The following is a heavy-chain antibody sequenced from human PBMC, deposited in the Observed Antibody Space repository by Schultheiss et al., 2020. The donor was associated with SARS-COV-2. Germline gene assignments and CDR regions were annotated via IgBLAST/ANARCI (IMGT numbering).Heavy chain of an antibody. J-gene: IGHJ6*03. CDR1: GFTFSNAW. D-gene: IGHD2-2*01. CDR2: IKSKTDGGTT. CDR3: ARDGDIIGYCSSTSCYHYYMDV. V-gene: IGHV3-15*07. Sequence: GGSLRLSCAASGFTFSNAWMNWVRQAPGKGLEWVGRIKSKTDGGTTDYAAPVKGRFTISRDNSKNTLYLQMNSLRAEDTAVYYCARDGDIIGYCSSTSCYHYYMDVWGKGTTVTVSS.